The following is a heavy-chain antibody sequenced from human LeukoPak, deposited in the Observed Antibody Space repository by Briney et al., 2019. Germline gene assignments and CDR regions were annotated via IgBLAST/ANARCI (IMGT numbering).Heavy chain of an antibody. D-gene: IGHD3-10*01. CDR2: INPNSGGT. CDR3: ARQWSGITMVRGVDY. CDR1: GYTFTGYY. V-gene: IGHV1-2*02. Sequence: ASVKVSCKASGYTFTGYYMHWVRQAPGQGLEWMGWINPNSGGTNYAQKFQGRVTMTRDTSISTAYMKLSRLRSDDTAVCYCARQWSGITMVRGVDYWGQGTLVTVSS. J-gene: IGHJ4*02.